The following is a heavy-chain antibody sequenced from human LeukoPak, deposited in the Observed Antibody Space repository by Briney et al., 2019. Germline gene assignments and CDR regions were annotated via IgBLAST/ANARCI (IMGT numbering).Heavy chain of an antibody. CDR3: AKDHYGTDYHFDY. Sequence: GGSLRLSCAASGFTFSSYAMSWVRQAPGKGLEWVSAISGSGGSTYYADSMKGRFTISRDNSKNTLYLQMNSLRAEDTAVYYCAKDHYGTDYHFDYWGQGTMVTVSS. J-gene: IGHJ4*02. D-gene: IGHD1-7*01. V-gene: IGHV3-23*01. CDR2: ISGSGGST. CDR1: GFTFSSYA.